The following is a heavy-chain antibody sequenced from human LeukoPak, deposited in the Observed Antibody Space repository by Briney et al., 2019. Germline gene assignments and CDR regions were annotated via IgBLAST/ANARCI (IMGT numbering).Heavy chain of an antibody. CDR1: GGSFSGYY. D-gene: IGHD3-22*01. V-gene: IGHV4-59*01. CDR2: IYYSGST. J-gene: IGHJ4*02. CDR3: ARVTGYMIEDYFDY. Sequence: PSETLSLTCAVYGGSFSGYYWSWIRQPPGKGLEWIGYIYYSGSTNYKPSLKSRVTISVETSKNQFSLKLRSVTAADTAVYYCARVTGYMIEDYFDYWGRGTLVTVSS.